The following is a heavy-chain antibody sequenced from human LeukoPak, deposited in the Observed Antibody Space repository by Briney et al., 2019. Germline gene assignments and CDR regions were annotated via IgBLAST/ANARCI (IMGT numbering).Heavy chain of an antibody. CDR2: INMNGGTI. V-gene: IGHV3-48*03. J-gene: IGHJ4*02. Sequence: PGGSLRLSCAASGFSFSNFEMKWVRQAPGKGLEWISYINMNGGTIYYADSVKGRFTISRDNAKNSLYLQMNSLRAEDTALYYCAKAANPPGYDILTGYLDYWGQGTLVTVSS. CDR1: GFSFSNFE. D-gene: IGHD3-9*01. CDR3: AKAANPPGYDILTGYLDY.